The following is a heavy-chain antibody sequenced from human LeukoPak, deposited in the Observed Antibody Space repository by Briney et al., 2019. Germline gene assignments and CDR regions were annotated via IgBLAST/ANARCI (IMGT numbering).Heavy chain of an antibody. CDR3: ARHDESIVGATEY. J-gene: IGHJ4*02. Sequence: PGESLKISCKGSGYSFTSYWIGWVRQMPGKGLEWMGTIYPGDSDTRYSPSFQGQVTISADKSISTAYLQWSSLKASDAAMYYCARHDESIVGATEYWGQGTLVTVSS. D-gene: IGHD1-26*01. V-gene: IGHV5-51*01. CDR2: IYPGDSDT. CDR1: GYSFTSYW.